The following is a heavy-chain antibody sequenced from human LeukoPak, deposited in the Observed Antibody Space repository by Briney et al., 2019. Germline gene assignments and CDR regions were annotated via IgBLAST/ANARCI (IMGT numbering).Heavy chain of an antibody. J-gene: IGHJ4*02. D-gene: IGHD4-23*01. CDR3: ATYFYGGDYASYYFDY. CDR2: IYHGGTT. CDR1: GGSITSSHW. Sequence: PSETLSLTCAVSGGSITSSHWWSWARQPPXKGLEWXGEIYHGGTTNYNPSLKSRVTMSVDESKNQFPLKLSSVAAADTAVYYCATYFYGGDYASYYFDYWGQGTLVTVSS. V-gene: IGHV4-4*02.